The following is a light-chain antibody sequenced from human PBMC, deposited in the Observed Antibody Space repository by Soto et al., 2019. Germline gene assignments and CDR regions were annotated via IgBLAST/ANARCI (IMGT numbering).Light chain of an antibody. CDR2: GAS. CDR3: QQYGSSPWT. J-gene: IGKJ1*01. CDR1: QSVSSSY. Sequence: VLTQSPGTLSFSPGERATLSCRASQSVSSSYLAWYQQKPGQAPRLLIYGASSRATGIPDRFSGSGSGTDFTLTISRLEPEDFAVYYCQQYGSSPWTFGQGTKVDI. V-gene: IGKV3-20*01.